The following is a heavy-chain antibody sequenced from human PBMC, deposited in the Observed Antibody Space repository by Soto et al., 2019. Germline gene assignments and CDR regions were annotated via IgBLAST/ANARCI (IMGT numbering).Heavy chain of an antibody. D-gene: IGHD2-15*01. CDR2: INPDSGVT. CDR3: ARGGGCSCCLYYYYYGMDV. V-gene: IGHV1-2*02. J-gene: IGHJ6*02. CDR1: EYTFTGYY. Sequence: ASVKVSCKASEYTFTGYYLHWVRQAPGQGLEWMGWINPDSGVTNYAQNFQGRVTMTRDTSIDTAYMELSRLTSDDTAVYFCARGGGCSCCLYYYYYGMDVWGQGTTVTVSS.